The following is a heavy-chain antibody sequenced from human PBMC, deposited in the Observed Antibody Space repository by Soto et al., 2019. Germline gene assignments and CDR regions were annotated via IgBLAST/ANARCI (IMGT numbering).Heavy chain of an antibody. V-gene: IGHV3-48*02. CDR2: ISKSSGTI. J-gene: IGHJ4*02. CDR1: GFSFSIYN. CDR3: AIDAFDYDSSGYHFDY. D-gene: IGHD3-22*01. Sequence: EVQLVESGGGLVQPGGSLRLTCAASGFSFSIYNMNWVRQAPGKGLEWVSYISKSSGTIYYADSVKGRFSISRDNGKNSLYLQMNSLRDEDTAVYYCAIDAFDYDSSGYHFDYWGQGTLVTVSS.